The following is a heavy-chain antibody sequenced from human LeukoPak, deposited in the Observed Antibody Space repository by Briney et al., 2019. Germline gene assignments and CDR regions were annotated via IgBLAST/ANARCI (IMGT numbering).Heavy chain of an antibody. V-gene: IGHV1-18*01. CDR3: ATMGGSYYYFYMDV. Sequence: GASVKVSCKASGYTFTSYGITWVRQAPGQGLEWMGWISTHNGNTNYAQKLQGRVTMTTDTSTSTAYMELRSLRSDDTAVYYCATMGGSYYYFYMDVWGKGTTVTVSS. D-gene: IGHD1-26*01. J-gene: IGHJ6*03. CDR2: ISTHNGNT. CDR1: GYTFTSYG.